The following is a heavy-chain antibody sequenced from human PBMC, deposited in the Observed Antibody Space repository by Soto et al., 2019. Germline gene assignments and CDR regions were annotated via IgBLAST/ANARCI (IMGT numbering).Heavy chain of an antibody. D-gene: IGHD3-10*01. V-gene: IGHV4-59*08. Sequence: QVQVQQSGPGLVKPSETLSLTCTVSSGPSKSHNWGWIRQPPWRGLEWIGYVYDTWSTSYNPSLKSWVTVSADTSTNRISLTLRFVTAADTAVYYCVRQGIGFLHGLVDVWGQGTTVIVSS. CDR1: SGPSKSHN. CDR3: VRQGIGFLHGLVDV. CDR2: VYDTWST. J-gene: IGHJ6*01.